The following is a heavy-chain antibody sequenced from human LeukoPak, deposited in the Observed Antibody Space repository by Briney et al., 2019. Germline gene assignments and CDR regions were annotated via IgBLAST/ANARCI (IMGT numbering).Heavy chain of an antibody. V-gene: IGHV4-34*01. CDR3: ARVKSRGMDV. J-gene: IGHJ6*02. CDR2: INHSGST. Sequence: SETLSLTCAVYGGSFSGYYWSWIRQPPGKGLEWIGEINHSGSTNYNPSLKSRVTISVDTSKNQFSLKLSSVTAADTAVYYCARVKSRGMDVWGQGTTVTVPS. CDR1: GGSFSGYY.